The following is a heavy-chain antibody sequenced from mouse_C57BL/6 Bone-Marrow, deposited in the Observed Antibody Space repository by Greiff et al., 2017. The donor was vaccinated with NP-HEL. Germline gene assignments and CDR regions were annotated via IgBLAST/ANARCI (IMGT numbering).Heavy chain of an antibody. CDR3: ARGGVYYNYAMDY. CDR1: GYTFTSYW. CDR2: IHPNSGST. Sequence: VQLQQPGAELVKPGASVKLSCKASGYTFTSYWMHWVKQRPGQGLEWIGMIHPNSGSTNYNEKFKSKATLTVDKSSSTAYMQLSSLTSEDSAVYYCARGGVYYNYAMDYWGQGTSVTVSS. J-gene: IGHJ4*01. D-gene: IGHD2-1*01. V-gene: IGHV1-64*01.